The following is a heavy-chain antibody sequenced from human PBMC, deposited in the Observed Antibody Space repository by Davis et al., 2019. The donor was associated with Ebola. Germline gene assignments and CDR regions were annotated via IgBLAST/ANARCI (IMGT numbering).Heavy chain of an antibody. Sequence: GESLKISCAASGFTFSSYSMNWVRQAPGKGLEWVSYISSSSSTIYYADSVKGRFTISRDNAKNSLYLQMNSLRVEDTAVYYCARENIVAFYYYYGMDVWGQGTTVTVSS. J-gene: IGHJ6*02. V-gene: IGHV3-48*01. CDR1: GFTFSSYS. CDR2: ISSSSSTI. CDR3: ARENIVAFYYYYGMDV. D-gene: IGHD5-12*01.